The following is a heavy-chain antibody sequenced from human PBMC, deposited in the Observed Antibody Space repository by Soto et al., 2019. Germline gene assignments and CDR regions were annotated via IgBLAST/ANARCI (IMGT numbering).Heavy chain of an antibody. D-gene: IGHD2-8*01. V-gene: IGHV3-21*01. CDR2: ISSSSSYI. CDR1: GFTFSSYS. J-gene: IGHJ4*02. CDR3: ARDLVAALRVPQNGVGDY. Sequence: EVQLVESGGGLVKPGGSLRLSCAASGFTFSSYSMNWVRQAPGKGLEWVSSISSSSSYIYYADSVKGRFTISRDNAKNSLYLKMNRLRDEDTAVYYGARDLVAALRVPQNGVGDYWGQGTLVTVSS.